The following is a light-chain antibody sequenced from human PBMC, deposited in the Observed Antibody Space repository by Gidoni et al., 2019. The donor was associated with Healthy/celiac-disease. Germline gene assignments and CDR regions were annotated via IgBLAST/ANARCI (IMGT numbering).Light chain of an antibody. CDR1: QSVSSY. J-gene: IGKJ5*01. Sequence: EIVLTQSPANLSLSPGERATLSCRASQSVSSYLAWYQQKPGQAPRLLIYDASNRATGIPARFSGSGSGTDFTLTISSLEPEDFAVYYCQQRSNWPITFXQXTRLEIK. CDR3: QQRSNWPIT. CDR2: DAS. V-gene: IGKV3-11*01.